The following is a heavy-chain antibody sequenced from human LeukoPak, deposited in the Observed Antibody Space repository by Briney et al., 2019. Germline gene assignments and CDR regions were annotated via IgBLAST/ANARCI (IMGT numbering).Heavy chain of an antibody. CDR1: GFTFSDYY. J-gene: IGHJ4*02. CDR3: ARRITASGKHYFDH. D-gene: IGHD6-25*01. V-gene: IGHV3-11*01. CDR2: ISSSGNKI. Sequence: GGSLRLSCAASGFTFSDYYMSWIRQAPGKGLEWVSNISSSGNKIHYAESVKGRFTISRDNAKNSLYLQMNSLRAEDTAVYYCARRITASGKHYFDHWGQGTLVTVSS.